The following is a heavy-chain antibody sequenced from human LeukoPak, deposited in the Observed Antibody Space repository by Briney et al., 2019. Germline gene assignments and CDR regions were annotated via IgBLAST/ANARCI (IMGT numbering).Heavy chain of an antibody. D-gene: IGHD2-2*02. CDR2: IIPIFGTA. V-gene: IGHV1-69*13. J-gene: IGHJ4*02. CDR3: ARVPNDCSSTSCYTFDY. CDR1: GGTFSSYA. Sequence: SVKVSCKASGGTFSSYAISWVRQAPGQGLEWMGGIIPIFGTANYAQKFQGRVTITADESTSTAYMELSSLRSEDTAVYYCARVPNDCSSTSCYTFDYWGQGTLVAVSS.